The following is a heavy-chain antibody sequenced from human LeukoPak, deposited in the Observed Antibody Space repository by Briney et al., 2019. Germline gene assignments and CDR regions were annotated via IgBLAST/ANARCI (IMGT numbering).Heavy chain of an antibody. D-gene: IGHD6-6*01. J-gene: IGHJ6*03. V-gene: IGHV5-51*07. CDR1: GYSCSSHW. CDR3: ARQYSSSSPDMDV. Sequence: GKSLKISSKCAGYSCSSHWIGGVHQLPGKGLEGMGINYPGDSDTRYSPSVQGQVTISADKSISTAYLQWSSLKASDPAMYSCARQYSSSSPDMDVWGKGTTVTVSS. CDR2: NYPGDSDT.